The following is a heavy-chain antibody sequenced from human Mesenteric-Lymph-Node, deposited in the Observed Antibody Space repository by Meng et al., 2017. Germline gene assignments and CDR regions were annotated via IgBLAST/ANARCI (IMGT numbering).Heavy chain of an antibody. CDR2: ISWNSGSI. CDR1: GFTFDDYA. V-gene: IGHV3-9*01. D-gene: IGHD1-26*01. Sequence: GGSLRLSCAASGFTFDDYAMHWVRQAPGKGLEWVSGISWNSGSIGYADSVKGRFTISRDNAKNSLYLQMNSLRAEDTAVYYCARDFWATGSYLHGSFDYWGQGTLVTVSS. CDR3: ARDFWATGSYLHGSFDY. J-gene: IGHJ4*02.